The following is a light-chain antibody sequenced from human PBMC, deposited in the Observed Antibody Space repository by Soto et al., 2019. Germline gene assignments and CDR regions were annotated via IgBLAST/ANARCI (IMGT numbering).Light chain of an antibody. Sequence: EIVLTQSPGTLSLSLGERATLSCRASESVTNSYLAWYQQKPGQAPRLLIYGASTRATGIPARFSGSGSGTEFTLTISSLQSEDFAVYYCQQYNNWPQTFGQGTKVDI. V-gene: IGKV3-15*01. CDR1: ESVTNSY. CDR2: GAS. CDR3: QQYNNWPQT. J-gene: IGKJ1*01.